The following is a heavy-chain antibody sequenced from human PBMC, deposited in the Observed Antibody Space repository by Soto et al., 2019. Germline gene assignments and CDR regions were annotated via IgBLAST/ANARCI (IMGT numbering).Heavy chain of an antibody. CDR3: GRNAGSGGS. V-gene: IGHV3-21*01. Sequence: EVQLVESGGGLVKPGGSLRLSCAASGFTCSSYSMNWVRQAPGKGLQWVSSISSSSRDIYDAVSVKGLFTISRDNAKNSLYLQMNSLRAEDTAVYYCGRNAGSGGSWGLGALVTVSS. J-gene: IGHJ5*02. D-gene: IGHD3-10*01. CDR1: GFTCSSYS. CDR2: ISSSSRDI.